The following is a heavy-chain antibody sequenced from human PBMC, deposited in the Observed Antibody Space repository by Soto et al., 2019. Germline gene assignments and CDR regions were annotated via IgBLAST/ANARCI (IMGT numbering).Heavy chain of an antibody. CDR2: IYHSGST. CDR1: GGSISSGGYS. V-gene: IGHV4-30-2*01. J-gene: IGHJ4*02. CDR3: ARGEGYYFDY. Sequence: SETLSLTCAVSGGSISSGGYSWSWIRQPPGKGLEWIGYIYHSGSTYYNPSLKSRVTISVDRSKNQFSLKLSSVTAADTAVYYCARGEGYYFDYWGQGTLVTVSS.